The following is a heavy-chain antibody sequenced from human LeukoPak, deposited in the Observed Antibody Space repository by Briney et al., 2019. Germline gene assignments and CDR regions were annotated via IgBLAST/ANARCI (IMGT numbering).Heavy chain of an antibody. D-gene: IGHD6-13*01. CDR1: GDSISSGSYY. J-gene: IGHJ6*03. Sequence: RASQTLSLTCTVSGDSISSGSYYWSWIRQPAGKGLEWIGRIYSNGDTKFNPSLKSRDTISLDTSKNQFSLKLSSATAADTAVYYCASRHSKQQPYYYYMDIWGKGTTVTVSS. CDR2: IYSNGDT. V-gene: IGHV4-61*02. CDR3: ASRHSKQQPYYYYMDI.